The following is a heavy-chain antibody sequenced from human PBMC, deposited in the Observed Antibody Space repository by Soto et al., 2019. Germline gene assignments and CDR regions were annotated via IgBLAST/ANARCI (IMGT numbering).Heavy chain of an antibody. CDR1: GCSISRGGYF. CDR3: AGGIAARPLGY. J-gene: IGHJ4*02. V-gene: IGHV4-30-2*01. Sequence: QLQLQESGSGLVKPSQTLSLTFAVSGCSISRGGYFWGWVRQPPGKGLEWIGYIYHSGSTYYNPSLKSRVTISVDRSKNQFSLKLSSVTAADTAVYYCAGGIAARPLGYWGQGTLVTVSS. CDR2: IYHSGST. D-gene: IGHD6-6*01.